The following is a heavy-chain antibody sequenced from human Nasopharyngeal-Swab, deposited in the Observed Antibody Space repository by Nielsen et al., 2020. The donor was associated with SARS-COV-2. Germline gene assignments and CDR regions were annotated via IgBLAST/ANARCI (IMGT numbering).Heavy chain of an antibody. CDR1: GGPISSYY. V-gene: IGHV4-59*01. CDR3: ARDYSGSYYYYYGMDV. D-gene: IGHD1-26*01. CDR2: IYYSGST. Sequence: GSLRLSCTVSGGPISSYYWSWIRQPPGKGLEWIGYIYYSGSTNYNPSLKSRVTISVDTSKNQFSLKLSSVTAADTAVYYCARDYSGSYYYYYGMDVWGQGTTVTVSS. J-gene: IGHJ6*02.